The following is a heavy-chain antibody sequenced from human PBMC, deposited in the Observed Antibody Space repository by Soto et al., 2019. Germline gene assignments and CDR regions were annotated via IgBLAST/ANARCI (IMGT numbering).Heavy chain of an antibody. J-gene: IGHJ6*02. Sequence: GGSLRLSCAASGFTFSSYAMHWVRQAPGKGLEWVAVISYDGSNKYYADSVKGRFTISRDNSKNTLYLQMNSLRAEDTAVYYCARDFWSGYSSPPFYYYGMDVWGQGTKVTVSS. V-gene: IGHV3-30-3*01. CDR2: ISYDGSNK. CDR1: GFTFSSYA. D-gene: IGHD3-3*01. CDR3: ARDFWSGYSSPPFYYYGMDV.